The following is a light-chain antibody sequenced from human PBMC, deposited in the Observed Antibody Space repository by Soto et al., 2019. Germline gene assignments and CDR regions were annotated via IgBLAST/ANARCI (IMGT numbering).Light chain of an antibody. V-gene: IGLV2-8*01. CDR1: SSDVGGYNY. Sequence: QSALTQPPSASGSPGQSVTISCTGTSSDVGGYNYVSWYQQHPGKAPKVMIYEDTKRPSGVPDRFSGSKSGNTASLTVSGLQAEDEAAYYCSSYAGNNNGVFGGGTKLTVL. J-gene: IGLJ3*02. CDR3: SSYAGNNNGV. CDR2: EDT.